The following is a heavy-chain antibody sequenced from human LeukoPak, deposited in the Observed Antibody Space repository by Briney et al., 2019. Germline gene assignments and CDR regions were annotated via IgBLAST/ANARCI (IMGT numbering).Heavy chain of an antibody. CDR3: AGGTTYYDFWSGLNWFDP. V-gene: IGHV3-21*01. J-gene: IGHJ5*02. CDR2: ISSSSSYI. D-gene: IGHD3-3*01. CDR1: GFTFSSYS. Sequence: PGGSLRLSCAASGFTFSSYSMNWVRQAPGKGLEWVSSISSSSSYIYYADSVKGRFTISRDNAKNSLYLQMNSLRAEDTAVYYCAGGTTYYDFWSGLNWFDPWGQGTLVTVSS.